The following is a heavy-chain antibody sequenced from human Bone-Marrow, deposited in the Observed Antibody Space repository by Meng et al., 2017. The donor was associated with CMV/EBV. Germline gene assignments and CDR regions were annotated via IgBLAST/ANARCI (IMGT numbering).Heavy chain of an antibody. CDR2: IKQDGSEK. CDR3: ANIHPIRSTDY. J-gene: IGHJ4*02. D-gene: IGHD2-2*02. V-gene: IGHV3-7*03. CDR1: GFTFSDYY. Sequence: GGSLRLSCAASGFTFSDYYMSWIRQAPGKGLEWVANIKQDGSEKYYVDSVKGRFTISRDNSKNTLYLQMNSLRAEDTAVYYCANIHPIRSTDYWGQGTLVTVSS.